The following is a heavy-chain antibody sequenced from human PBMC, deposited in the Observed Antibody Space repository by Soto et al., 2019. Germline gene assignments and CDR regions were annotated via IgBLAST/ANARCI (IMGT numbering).Heavy chain of an antibody. Sequence: SQTLSLTCAISGDSVSSNSAAWNWIRQSPSRGLEWLGRTYYRSKWYNDYAVSVKSRITINPDTSKNQFSLQLNSVTPEDTAVYYCAKGSGWSRYYYYGMDVWGQGTTVTVSS. CDR2: TYYRSKWYN. D-gene: IGHD6-19*01. CDR1: GDSVSSNSAA. CDR3: AKGSGWSRYYYYGMDV. V-gene: IGHV6-1*01. J-gene: IGHJ6*02.